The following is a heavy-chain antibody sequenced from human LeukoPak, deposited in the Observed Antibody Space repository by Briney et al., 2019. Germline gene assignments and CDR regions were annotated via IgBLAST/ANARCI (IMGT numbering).Heavy chain of an antibody. CDR3: AKVDGGSSSWYSLYYFDY. D-gene: IGHD6-13*01. J-gene: IGHJ4*02. CDR1: GFTFSSYA. V-gene: IGHV3-23*01. Sequence: PGGSLRLSCAASGFTFSSYAMSWVRQAPEKGLEWVSAISGSGGSTYYADSVKGRFTISRDNSKNTLYLQMNSLRAEDTAVYYCAKVDGGSSSWYSLYYFDYWGQGTLVTVSS. CDR2: ISGSGGST.